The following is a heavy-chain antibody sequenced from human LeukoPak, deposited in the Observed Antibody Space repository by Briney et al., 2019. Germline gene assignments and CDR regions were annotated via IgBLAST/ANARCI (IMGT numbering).Heavy chain of an antibody. J-gene: IGHJ3*02. CDR2: IYSSGNT. CDR3: ARGPDFATRYAFDI. V-gene: IGHV3-53*01. D-gene: IGHD1-1*01. CDR1: GFTVSSNY. Sequence: PGGSLRLSCAASGFTVSSNYMSWVRQAPGKGLEWVSVIYSSGNTHYAESVKGRFTISRDNSKNTLYLQMNSLRAEATAIYYCARGPDFATRYAFDIWGQGTMVTVSS.